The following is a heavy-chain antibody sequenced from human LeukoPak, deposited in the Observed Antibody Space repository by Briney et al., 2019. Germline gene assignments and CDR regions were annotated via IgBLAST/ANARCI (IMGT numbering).Heavy chain of an antibody. Sequence: GGSLRLSCAASGFTFSSYWMHWVRQAPVKGLVWVSRINSDGSSTSYADSVKGRFTISRDNAKNTLYLQMNSLRAEDTAVYYCARGLHYYDSSGYYYYYYMDVWGKGTTVTVSS. CDR1: GFTFSSYW. CDR3: ARGLHYYDSSGYYYYYYMDV. J-gene: IGHJ6*03. V-gene: IGHV3-74*01. D-gene: IGHD3-22*01. CDR2: INSDGSST.